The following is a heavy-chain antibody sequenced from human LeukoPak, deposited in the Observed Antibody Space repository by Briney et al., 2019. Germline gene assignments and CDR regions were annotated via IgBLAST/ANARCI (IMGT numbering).Heavy chain of an antibody. CDR3: ASAPDYDFWSGYYIGRGYFDY. D-gene: IGHD3-3*01. V-gene: IGHV4-34*01. CDR2: INHSGST. CDR1: GGSFSGYY. J-gene: IGHJ4*02. Sequence: SETLSLTCAVYGGSFSGYYWSWLRQPPGKGLEWIGEINHSGSTNYNPSLKSRVTISVDTSKNQFSLKLSSVTAADTAVYYCASAPDYDFWSGYYIGRGYFDYWGQGTLVTVSS.